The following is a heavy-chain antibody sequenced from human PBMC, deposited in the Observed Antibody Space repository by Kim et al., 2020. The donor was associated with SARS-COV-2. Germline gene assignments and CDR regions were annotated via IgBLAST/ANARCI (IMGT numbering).Heavy chain of an antibody. Sequence: SVKGRFTISRDNSKNSLYLQMNSLRTEDTALYYCAKDIAVAGTGDDAFDIWGQGTMVTVSS. J-gene: IGHJ3*02. V-gene: IGHV3-43*01. D-gene: IGHD6-19*01. CDR3: AKDIAVAGTGDDAFDI.